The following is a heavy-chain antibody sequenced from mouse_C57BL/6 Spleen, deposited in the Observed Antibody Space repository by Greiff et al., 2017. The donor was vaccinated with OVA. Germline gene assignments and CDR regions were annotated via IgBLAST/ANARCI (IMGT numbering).Heavy chain of an antibody. CDR1: GYSITSGYY. J-gene: IGHJ4*01. CDR2: ISYDGSN. Sequence: EVQLVESGPGLVKPSQSLSLTCSVTGYSITSGYYWNWIRQFPGNKLEWMGYISYDGSNNYNPSLKNRIAITRDPSKNQFFLKLNSVTTEDTATYYCARENYGSWRAMDYWGQGTSVTVSS. D-gene: IGHD1-1*01. V-gene: IGHV3-6*01. CDR3: ARENYGSWRAMDY.